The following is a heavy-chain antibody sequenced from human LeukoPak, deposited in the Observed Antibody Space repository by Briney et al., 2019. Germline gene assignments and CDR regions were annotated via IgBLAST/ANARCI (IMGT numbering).Heavy chain of an antibody. CDR1: GFTFSSYP. CDR3: ARDNYGMDV. J-gene: IGHJ6*02. Sequence: GRSLRLSCAASGFTFSSYPMHWVPQAPGKALEWLAVISYDGSNKYYADSVKGRFTISRDNSKNTLYLQMNSLRAEDTAVYYCARDNYGMDVWGQGTTVTVSS. V-gene: IGHV3-30-3*01. CDR2: ISYDGSNK.